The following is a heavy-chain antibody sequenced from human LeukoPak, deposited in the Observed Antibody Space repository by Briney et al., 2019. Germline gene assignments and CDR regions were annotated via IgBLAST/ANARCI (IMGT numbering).Heavy chain of an antibody. CDR2: INHSGST. CDR3: ARHSGWYVY. Sequence: PSETLSLTCAVYGGTFSGYHWSWIRQPPGKGLEWIGEINHSGSTNYNPSLKSRVTISVDTSKNQFSLKLSSVTAADTAVYYCARHSGWYVYWGQGTLVTVSS. CDR1: GGTFSGYH. D-gene: IGHD6-19*01. V-gene: IGHV4-34*01. J-gene: IGHJ4*02.